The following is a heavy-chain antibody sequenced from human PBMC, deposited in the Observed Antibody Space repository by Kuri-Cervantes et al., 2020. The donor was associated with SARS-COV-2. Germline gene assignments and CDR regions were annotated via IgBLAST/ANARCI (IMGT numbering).Heavy chain of an antibody. J-gene: IGHJ6*02. Sequence: GGSLRLSCEASGFTFGSYTMNWVRQTPGKGLEWVSCISATSTIIHYADSVKGRFTISRDNAKYSLYLQMNSLRAEDTAVYYCARGLRDGYNINDYYYYYGMDVWGQGTTVTVSS. CDR2: ISATSTII. V-gene: IGHV3-48*01. CDR1: GFTFGSYT. CDR3: ARGLRDGYNINDYYYYYGMDV. D-gene: IGHD5-24*01.